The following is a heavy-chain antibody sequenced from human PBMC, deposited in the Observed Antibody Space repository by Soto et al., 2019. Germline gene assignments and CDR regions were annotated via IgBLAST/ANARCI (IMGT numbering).Heavy chain of an antibody. V-gene: IGHV1-69*13. CDR3: AREDSGYYGSGSYPAYGMDV. J-gene: IGHJ6*02. CDR1: GGTFSSYA. D-gene: IGHD3-10*01. Sequence: EASVKVSCKASGGTFSSYAISWVRQAPGQGLEWMGGIIPIFGTANYAQKFQGRVTITADESTSTAYMELSSLRSEDTAVYYCAREDSGYYGSGSYPAYGMDVWGQGTTVTVSS. CDR2: IIPIFGTA.